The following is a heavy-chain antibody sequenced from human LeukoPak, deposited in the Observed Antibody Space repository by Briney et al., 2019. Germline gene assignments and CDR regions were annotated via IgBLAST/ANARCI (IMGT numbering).Heavy chain of an antibody. CDR2: ITNNGSTI. CDR1: GFTFSTYA. V-gene: IGHV3-48*03. CDR3: ARDQWLAYYYHGMDV. D-gene: IGHD6-19*01. J-gene: IGHJ6*02. Sequence: GGSLRLSCAASGFTFSTYAMNWVRQAPGKGLEWVSYITNNGSTIYYADSVKGRFTISRDKAVNSLYLQMNSLRAEDTAIYYCARDQWLAYYYHGMDVWGQGTTVTVSS.